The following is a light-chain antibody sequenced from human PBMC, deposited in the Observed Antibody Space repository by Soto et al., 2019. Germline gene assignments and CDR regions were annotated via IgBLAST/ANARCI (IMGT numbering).Light chain of an antibody. V-gene: IGKV1-5*01. J-gene: IGKJ1*01. CDR2: DVS. Sequence: DIQMTQSPSTLSAAVGDRVTITCRASQSITTSLAWYQHKPGEAPKLLIYDVSNLKSGVPSRFRGSGSGTEFTRTINSLQPDDFATYYCQQYNRFSWTFGQGTKVDIK. CDR1: QSITTS. CDR3: QQYNRFSWT.